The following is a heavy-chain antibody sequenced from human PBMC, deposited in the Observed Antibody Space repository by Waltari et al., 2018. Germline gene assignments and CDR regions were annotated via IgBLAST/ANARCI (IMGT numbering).Heavy chain of an antibody. CDR2: ISGRGVRT. J-gene: IGHJ4*02. D-gene: IGHD3-10*01. V-gene: IGHV3-23*01. CDR3: AKAERQLDYGSGSLPFDY. Sequence: EVQLLESGGGLVQPGGSLRLSCAASGFTFSSYAMSWVRQAPGKGLEWVSAISGRGVRTNYAAAVKGRFTISRDNSKNTLYRQMNSLRAEDTAVYYCAKAERQLDYGSGSLPFDYWGQGTLVTVSS. CDR1: GFTFSSYA.